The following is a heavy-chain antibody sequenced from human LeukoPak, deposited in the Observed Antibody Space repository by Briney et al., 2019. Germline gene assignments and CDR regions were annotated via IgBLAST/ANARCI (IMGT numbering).Heavy chain of an antibody. CDR2: IIPIFGTA. V-gene: IGHV1-69*13. Sequence: SVKVSCKASGGTFSSYAISWVRQAPGQGLEWMGGIIPIFGTANYAQKFQGRVTITADESTSTAYMELSSLRSEDTAVYYCASGYYGSSGYAFDIWGQGTMVTVSS. J-gene: IGHJ3*02. D-gene: IGHD3-22*01. CDR1: GGTFSSYA. CDR3: ASGYYGSSGYAFDI.